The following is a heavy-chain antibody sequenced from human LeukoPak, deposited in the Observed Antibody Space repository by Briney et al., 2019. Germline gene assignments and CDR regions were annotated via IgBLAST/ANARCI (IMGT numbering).Heavy chain of an antibody. D-gene: IGHD3-9*01. V-gene: IGHV3-20*04. J-gene: IGHJ4*02. CDR1: GFTFVDYG. Sequence: GGSVRLSCAASGFTFVDYGMSSVRQAPGKGLEWVSGINWNGGSTGYADSVKGRFTISRDNAKNSLYLQMNSLRAEDTALYYCAREGILTGYFDYWGQGTLVTVSS. CDR3: AREGILTGYFDY. CDR2: INWNGGST.